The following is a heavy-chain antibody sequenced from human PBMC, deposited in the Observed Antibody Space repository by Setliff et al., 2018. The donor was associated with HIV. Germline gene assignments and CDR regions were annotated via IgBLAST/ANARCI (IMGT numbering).Heavy chain of an antibody. Sequence: SVKVSCKSSAGSYSIFAINWVRQAPGQGLEWMGEMMTIFSTTNYARKFQGRVTITTDESTGTAYMELSNLRSEDTAVYYCATEGAGGSYQRASALDHWGQGTMVTVS. J-gene: IGHJ3*01. CDR1: AGSYSIFA. CDR2: MMTIFSTT. CDR3: ATEGAGGSYQRASALDH. D-gene: IGHD1-26*01. V-gene: IGHV1-69*05.